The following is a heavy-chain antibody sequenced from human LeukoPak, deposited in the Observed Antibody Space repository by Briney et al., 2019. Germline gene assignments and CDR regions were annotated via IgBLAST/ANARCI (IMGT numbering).Heavy chain of an antibody. Sequence: GGSLRLSCTASGFTFGDYAMSWVRQAPGKGLEWVGFIRSKAYGGTTEYAASVKGRFTISRDDSKSIAYLQMNSPKTEDTAVYYCTRSYVDTAMVFDYWGQGTLVTVSS. J-gene: IGHJ4*02. CDR3: TRSYVDTAMVFDY. CDR1: GFTFGDYA. CDR2: IRSKAYGGTT. D-gene: IGHD5-18*01. V-gene: IGHV3-49*04.